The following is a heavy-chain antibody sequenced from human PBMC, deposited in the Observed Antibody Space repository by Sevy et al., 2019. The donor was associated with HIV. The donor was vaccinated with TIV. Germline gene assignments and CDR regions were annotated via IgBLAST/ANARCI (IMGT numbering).Heavy chain of an antibody. Sequence: SETLSLTCTVSGGSISSSSYYWGWIRQPPGKGLEWIGSIYYSGSTYYNPSLKSRVTISVDTSKNPFSLKLSSVTAADTAVYYCARPSGGYYGSGSYRGGYWFDPWGQGTLVTVSS. CDR3: ARPSGGYYGSGSYRGGYWFDP. V-gene: IGHV4-39*01. D-gene: IGHD3-10*01. CDR1: GGSISSSSYY. J-gene: IGHJ5*02. CDR2: IYYSGST.